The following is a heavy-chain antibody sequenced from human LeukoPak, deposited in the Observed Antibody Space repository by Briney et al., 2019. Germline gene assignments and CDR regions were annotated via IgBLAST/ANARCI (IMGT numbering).Heavy chain of an antibody. CDR2: IIPIFGTA. D-gene: IGHD1-1*01. J-gene: IGHJ4*02. CDR1: GGTFSSYA. V-gene: IGHV1-69*05. CDR3: ASNPPNTGDFYY. Sequence: AASVKVSCKASGGTFSSYAISWVRQAPGQGLEWMGGIIPIFGTANYAQKFQGRVSMTRDIFKSTAYMELSSLRSEDTAIYYCASNPPNTGDFYYWGLGTLVTVSS.